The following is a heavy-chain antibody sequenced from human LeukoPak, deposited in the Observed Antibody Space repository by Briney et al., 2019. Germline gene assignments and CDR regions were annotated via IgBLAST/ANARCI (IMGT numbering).Heavy chain of an antibody. CDR2: INAGNGNT. J-gene: IGHJ5*02. CDR1: GYTFTSYA. V-gene: IGHV1-3*03. CDR3: ARGPQRANNWFDP. Sequence: ASVKVSCKASGYTFTSYAMHWVRQAPGQRLKWMGWINAGNGNTKYSQEFQGRVTITRDASASTAYMELSSLRSEDMAVYYCARGPQRANNWFDPWGQGTLVTVSS.